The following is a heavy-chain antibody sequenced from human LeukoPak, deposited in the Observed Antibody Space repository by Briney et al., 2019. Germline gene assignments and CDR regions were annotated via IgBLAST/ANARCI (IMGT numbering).Heavy chain of an antibody. J-gene: IGHJ4*02. D-gene: IGHD5-18*01. CDR3: ARGHSYSYGQYSDY. CDR1: GGSTSSYY. CDR2: IYYSGST. Sequence: SETLSLTCTVSGGSTSSYYWSWIRQPPGKGLEWIGYIYYSGSTNYNPSLRSRVTISVHTSKDQFSLKLSSVTAADTAVYYCARGHSYSYGQYSDYWGQGTLVTVSS. V-gene: IGHV4-59*01.